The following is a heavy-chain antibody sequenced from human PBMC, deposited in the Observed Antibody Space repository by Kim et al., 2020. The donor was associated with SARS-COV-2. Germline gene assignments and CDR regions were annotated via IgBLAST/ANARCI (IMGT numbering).Heavy chain of an antibody. CDR1: GYTFTSYA. D-gene: IGHD3-10*01. Sequence: ASVKVSCKASGYTFTSYAMHWVRQAPGQRLEWMGWINAGNGNTKYSQKFQGRVTITRDTSASTAYMELSSLRSEDTAVYYCARDRGSRGSGAYYYGMDVWGQGTTVTVSS. J-gene: IGHJ6*02. CDR3: ARDRGSRGSGAYYYGMDV. V-gene: IGHV1-3*01. CDR2: INAGNGNT.